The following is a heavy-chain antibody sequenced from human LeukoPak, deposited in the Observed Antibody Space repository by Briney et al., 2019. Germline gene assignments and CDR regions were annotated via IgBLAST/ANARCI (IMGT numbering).Heavy chain of an antibody. J-gene: IGHJ4*02. CDR1: GCTLRRHT. CDR3: ASRSHKTIVGADTREVGDY. Sequence: SVKVSCKASGCTLRRHTTTWVRQAPGQGLEWMGRIIPMMGIANYAQKFQGRVTITADTSTDTAYMDLISLRSEDTAVYYCASRSHKTIVGADTREVGDYWGQGTLVTVSS. V-gene: IGHV1-69*02. D-gene: IGHD6-19*01. CDR2: IIPMMGIA.